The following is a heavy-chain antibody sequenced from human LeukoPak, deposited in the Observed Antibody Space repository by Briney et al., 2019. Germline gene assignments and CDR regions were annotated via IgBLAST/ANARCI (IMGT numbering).Heavy chain of an antibody. CDR1: GFTFSSYS. CDR3: AREKSSGYYEDAFDV. J-gene: IGHJ3*01. CDR2: IRFDGSNK. V-gene: IGHV3-30*02. Sequence: GGSLRLSCAASGFTFSSYSMHWVRQAPGKGLEWVAFIRFDGSNKYYADSVKGRFTISRDNSKNTLYLQMNSLRPEDTAVYYCAREKSSGYYEDAFDVWGQGTMVTVSS. D-gene: IGHD3-22*01.